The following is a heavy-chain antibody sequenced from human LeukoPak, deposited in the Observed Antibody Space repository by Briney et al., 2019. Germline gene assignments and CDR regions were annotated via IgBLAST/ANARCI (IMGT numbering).Heavy chain of an antibody. Sequence: SETLSLTCTVSGGSISSYYWSCIRQPLGKGLEWIGYIYYSGSTNYNPSLKSRVTISVDTSKNQFSLKLSSVTAADTAVYYCARADCSSTSCDLDYWGQGTLVTVSS. CDR3: ARADCSSTSCDLDY. J-gene: IGHJ4*02. V-gene: IGHV4-59*01. CDR2: IYYSGST. CDR1: GGSISSYY. D-gene: IGHD2-2*01.